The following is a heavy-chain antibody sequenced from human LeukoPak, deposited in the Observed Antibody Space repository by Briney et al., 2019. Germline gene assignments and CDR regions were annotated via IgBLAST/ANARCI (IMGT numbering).Heavy chain of an antibody. Sequence: ETGGSLRLSCAASGFTFSSYGMHWVRQAPGKGLEWVAVIWYDGSNKYYADSVKGRFTISRDNSKNTLYLQMNSLRAEDTAVYYCAREPLYSSSWYRAYYGMDVWGQGTTVTVSS. CDR3: AREPLYSSSWYRAYYGMDV. V-gene: IGHV3-33*01. CDR2: IWYDGSNK. D-gene: IGHD6-13*01. J-gene: IGHJ6*02. CDR1: GFTFSSYG.